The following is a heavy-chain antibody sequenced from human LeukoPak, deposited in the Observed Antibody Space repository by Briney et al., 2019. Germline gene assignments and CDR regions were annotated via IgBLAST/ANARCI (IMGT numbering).Heavy chain of an antibody. CDR1: GFTFGTYA. D-gene: IGHD3-22*01. Sequence: QAGGSLSLSCAASGFTFGTYAMSWVRQAPGKGLEWVSSISDNGYTTYYADPVRGRFTISRDNSKNTLYLQMIGLRAEDTAVYFCAKYYYDSSGYYDAAPLDSWGQGTLVTVFS. V-gene: IGHV3-23*01. J-gene: IGHJ4*02. CDR2: ISDNGYTT. CDR3: AKYYYDSSGYYDAAPLDS.